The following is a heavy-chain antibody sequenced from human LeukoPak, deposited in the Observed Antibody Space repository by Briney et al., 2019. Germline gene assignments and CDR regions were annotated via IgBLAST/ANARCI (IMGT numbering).Heavy chain of an antibody. CDR2: ISGSGGST. V-gene: IGHV3-23*01. D-gene: IGHD1-26*01. CDR3: ARGSGSFDY. Sequence: GGSLRLSCAASGFTFSSYAMSWVRQAPGKGLEWVSAISGSGGSTYYADSVKGRFTISRDNAKNSLYLQMNSLRAEDTAVYYCARGSGSFDYWGQGTLVTVSS. CDR1: GFTFSSYA. J-gene: IGHJ4*02.